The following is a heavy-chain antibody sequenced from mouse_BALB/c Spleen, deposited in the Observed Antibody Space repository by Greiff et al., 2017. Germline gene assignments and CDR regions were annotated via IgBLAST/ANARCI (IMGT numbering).Heavy chain of an antibody. V-gene: IGHV14-3*02. CDR2: IDPANGNT. CDR3: ASGSPYWYFDV. J-gene: IGHJ1*01. CDR1: GFNIKDTY. D-gene: IGHD4-1*01. Sequence: VQLQQSGAELVKPGASVKLSCTASGFNIKDTYMHWVKQRPEQGLEWIGRIDPANGNTKYDPKFQGKATITADKSSNTAYLQLSSLTSEDTAVYYCASGSPYWYFDVWGAGTTVTVSS.